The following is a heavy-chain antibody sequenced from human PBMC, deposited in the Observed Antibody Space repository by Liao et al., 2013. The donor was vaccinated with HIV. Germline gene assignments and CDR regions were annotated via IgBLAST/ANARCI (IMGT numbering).Heavy chain of an antibody. CDR2: INHSGST. Sequence: QVQLQQWGAGLLKPSETLSLTCAVYGGSFSGYYWSWIRQPPGKGLEWIGEINHSGSTNYNPSLKSRVTISVDTSKNQFSLKLSSVTAADTAVYYCARGDRRFLRFLEWLLWDYWGQGTLVTVSS. J-gene: IGHJ4*02. CDR3: ARGDRRFLRFLEWLLWDY. V-gene: IGHV4-34*01. D-gene: IGHD3-3*01. CDR1: GGSFSGYY.